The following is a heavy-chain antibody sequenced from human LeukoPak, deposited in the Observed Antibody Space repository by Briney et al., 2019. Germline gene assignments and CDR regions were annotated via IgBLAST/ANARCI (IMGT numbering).Heavy chain of an antibody. CDR2: ISKDGRKN. Sequence: GGSLRLSCVASGFSFSTSGVHWVRQAPCKGLEWMAVISKDGRKNHYADSVKGRFTISRDNSKSTLFLQMNSLRPEDTAIYYCARDLLNYGSAYYDVGIFDSWGQGTLVTVSS. CDR1: GFSFSTSG. CDR3: ARDLLNYGSAYYDVGIFDS. J-gene: IGHJ4*02. V-gene: IGHV3-30*04. D-gene: IGHD3-10*01.